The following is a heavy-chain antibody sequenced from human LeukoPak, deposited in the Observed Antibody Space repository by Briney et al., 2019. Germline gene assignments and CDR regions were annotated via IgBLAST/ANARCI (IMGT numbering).Heavy chain of an antibody. V-gene: IGHV4-59*01. J-gene: IGHJ4*02. Sequence: SETLSLTCTVSGGSISSYYWSWIRQPPGKGLEWIGYIYYSGSTNYNPSLKSRVTISVDTSKNQFSLKLSSVTAADTAVYYCAGSYYYDSSGYFYYWGQGTLVTVSS. CDR3: AGSYYYDSSGYFYY. D-gene: IGHD3-22*01. CDR2: IYYSGST. CDR1: GGSISSYY.